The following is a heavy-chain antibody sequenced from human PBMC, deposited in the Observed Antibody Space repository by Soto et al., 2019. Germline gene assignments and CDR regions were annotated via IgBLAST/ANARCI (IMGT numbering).Heavy chain of an antibody. CDR2: INPNSGGT. CDR1: GYTFTGYY. CDR3: ARGPVSYYDILPGSYAFGI. V-gene: IGHV1-2*04. J-gene: IGHJ3*02. D-gene: IGHD3-9*01. Sequence: AXVKVSCKASGYTFTGYYMHWVRQAPGQGPEWMGWINPNSGGTNYAQKFQGWVTMTRDTSISTAYMELSRLRSDDTAVYYCARGPVSYYDILPGSYAFGISGPGPMVTVS.